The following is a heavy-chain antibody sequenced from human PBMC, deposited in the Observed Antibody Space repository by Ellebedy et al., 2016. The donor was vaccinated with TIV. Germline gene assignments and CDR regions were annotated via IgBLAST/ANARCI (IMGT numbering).Heavy chain of an antibody. Sequence: MPSETLSLTCAVYGWSFTSYYWSWIRQSPGKGLEWFGEIDHRGTTTYNPSLESRVIISVDTSKNPFSLKVRSVTAADTGIYYCARSGTYARSSLFDYWGQGNLVTVSS. CDR2: IDHRGTT. J-gene: IGHJ4*02. D-gene: IGHD1-26*01. CDR1: GWSFTSYY. CDR3: ARSGTYARSSLFDY. V-gene: IGHV4-34*01.